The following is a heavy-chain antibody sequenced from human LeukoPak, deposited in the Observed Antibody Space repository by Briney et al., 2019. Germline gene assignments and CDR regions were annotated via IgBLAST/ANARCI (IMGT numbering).Heavy chain of an antibody. J-gene: IGHJ4*02. V-gene: IGHV3-23*01. D-gene: IGHD3-16*02. CDR2: ISGGGGST. Sequence: GGSLRLSCAASGFTFSTYGMNWVRQAPGKGLEWVSGISGGGGSTYYADSVKGRFIISRDNSKNTLYLQVNSLSADDTAVYFCAKPKMITFGGVIAEFDSWGQGTLVTVSS. CDR3: AKPKMITFGGVIAEFDS. CDR1: GFTFSTYG.